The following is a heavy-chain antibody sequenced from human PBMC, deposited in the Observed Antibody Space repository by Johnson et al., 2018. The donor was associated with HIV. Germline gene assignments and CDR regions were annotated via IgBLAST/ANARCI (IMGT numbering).Heavy chain of an antibody. D-gene: IGHD6-6*01. Sequence: QEQLVESGGGVVQPGKSLRLSCAASGFPFRAYAMHWVRQAPGKGLEWAAATSNDEGDKFYADSVKGRFTISRDNSKNTLHLEMNSLRVDDTAVYCCARGSYGSSSEAFDIWGQGTMVTVSS. V-gene: IGHV3-30*04. J-gene: IGHJ3*02. CDR1: GFPFRAYA. CDR3: ARGSYGSSSEAFDI. CDR2: TSNDEGDK.